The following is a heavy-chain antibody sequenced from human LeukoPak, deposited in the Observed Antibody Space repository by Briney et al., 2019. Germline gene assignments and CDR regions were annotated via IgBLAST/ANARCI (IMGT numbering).Heavy chain of an antibody. CDR1: GFTLSSYA. V-gene: IGHV3-23*01. CDR3: ARGITVIVVLDY. CDR2: VSGSGGTT. Sequence: PGGSLRLSCAASGFTLSSYAMSWVRQAPGKGLEWVSAVSGSGGTTYYADSVKGRFTISRDNSKNALYLQMNSLRAEDTAVYYCARGITVIVVLDYWGQGTLVTVSS. D-gene: IGHD3-22*01. J-gene: IGHJ4*02.